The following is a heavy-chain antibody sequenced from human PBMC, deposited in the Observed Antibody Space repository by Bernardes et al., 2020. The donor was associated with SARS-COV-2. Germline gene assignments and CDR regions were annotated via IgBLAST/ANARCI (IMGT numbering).Heavy chain of an antibody. J-gene: IGHJ6*03. CDR1: GGSLIGPSWQ. CDR3: ARTTVEVDNYMEV. Sequence: SETLSLTCGLYGGSLIGPSWQWTWIRQTPGKGLEWVGEITHSGKTNYNPSLKSRVTIEVDTPKKQFTLKLTSVTAADTAVYFCARTTVEVDNYMEVWTNGTTVTVSS. V-gene: IGHV4-34*01. D-gene: IGHD6-19*01. CDR2: ITHSGKT.